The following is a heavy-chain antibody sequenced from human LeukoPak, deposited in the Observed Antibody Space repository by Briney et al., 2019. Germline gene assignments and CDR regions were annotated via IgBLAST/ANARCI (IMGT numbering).Heavy chain of an antibody. CDR1: GFTVSSNY. Sequence: GGSLRLSCAASGFTVSSNYMSWVRQAPGKGLEWVGRIKSKTDGGTTDYAAPVKGRFTISRDDSKNTLYLQMNSLKTEDTAVYYCTTRIVVVVAATRVDAFDIWGQGTMVTVSS. CDR3: TTRIVVVVAATRVDAFDI. D-gene: IGHD2-15*01. V-gene: IGHV3-15*01. J-gene: IGHJ3*02. CDR2: IKSKTDGGTT.